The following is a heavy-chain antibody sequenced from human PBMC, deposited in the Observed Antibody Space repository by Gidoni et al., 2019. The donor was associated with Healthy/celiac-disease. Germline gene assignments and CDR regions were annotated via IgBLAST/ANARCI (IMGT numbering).Heavy chain of an antibody. CDR3: ARLCLRSTSCDPSDY. D-gene: IGHD2-2*01. V-gene: IGHV5-10-1*03. J-gene: IGHJ4*02. Sequence: EVQLVQSGAEVNKPGESLRISCKGSGYSFTSYWISWVRQMPGKGLEWMGRIDPSDSYTNYSPSFQGHGTISADKSISTADLQWSSLKASDTAMYYWARLCLRSTSCDPSDYWGQGTLVTVSS. CDR2: IDPSDSYT. CDR1: GYSFTSYW.